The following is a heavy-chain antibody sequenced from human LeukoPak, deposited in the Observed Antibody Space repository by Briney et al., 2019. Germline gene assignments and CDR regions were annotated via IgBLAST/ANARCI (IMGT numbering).Heavy chain of an antibody. CDR2: IYPGDSDT. V-gene: IGHV5-51*01. J-gene: IGHJ4*02. Sequence: GESLKISCKGSGYSFTSYWIGWVRQMPGKGLEWMGIIYPGDSDTRYSPSFQGQVTISADKSISTAYLQWSSLKTSDTAMYYCARSYYYDSSGYYTGFDYWGQGTLVTVSS. CDR3: ARSYYYDSSGYYTGFDY. D-gene: IGHD3-22*01. CDR1: GYSFTSYW.